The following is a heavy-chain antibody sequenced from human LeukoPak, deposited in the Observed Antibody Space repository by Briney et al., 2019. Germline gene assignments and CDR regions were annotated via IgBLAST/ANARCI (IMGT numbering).Heavy chain of an antibody. D-gene: IGHD3-22*01. J-gene: IGHJ4*02. V-gene: IGHV4-59*01. CDR3: ARAKYYYGSSGYYYFDY. CDR2: IYNSGST. CDR1: RGSISSYY. Sequence: SETLSVTCTVSRGSISSYYWTWIRQPPGKGLEWSGYIYNSGSTNYNPSLKSRVTISVDTSKNQFSLKLSSVTAADTAVYYCARAKYYYGSSGYYYFDYWGQGTLVTVSS.